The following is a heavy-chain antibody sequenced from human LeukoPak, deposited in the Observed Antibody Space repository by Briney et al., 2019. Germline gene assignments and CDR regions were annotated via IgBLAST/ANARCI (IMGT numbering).Heavy chain of an antibody. J-gene: IGHJ4*02. CDR1: GFTFSTYS. CDR2: IRSRDRTI. V-gene: IGHV3-48*01. Sequence: GGSLRLSCAASGFTFSTYSINWVRQAPGKGLEWVSYIRSRDRTIYYADSVKGRFTISTDNAENSLYLQMNSLRAEDMAVYYCARAPGYRSFLDYWGQGTLVTVSS. D-gene: IGHD5-12*01. CDR3: ARAPGYRSFLDY.